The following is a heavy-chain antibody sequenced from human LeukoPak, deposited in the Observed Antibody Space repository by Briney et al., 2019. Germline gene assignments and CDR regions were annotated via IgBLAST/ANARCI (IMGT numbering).Heavy chain of an antibody. Sequence: GGSLRLSCAASGFTFSSYGMHWVRQAPGKGLEWVAIIWYDGSNEYYAASVKGRYTISRDNSENTLYLQMNSLRAVDTAVYYCARALWPYYFDYWGQGTLVTVSS. CDR1: GFTFSSYG. J-gene: IGHJ4*02. V-gene: IGHV3-33*01. CDR2: IWYDGSNE. CDR3: ARALWPYYFDY. D-gene: IGHD2-21*01.